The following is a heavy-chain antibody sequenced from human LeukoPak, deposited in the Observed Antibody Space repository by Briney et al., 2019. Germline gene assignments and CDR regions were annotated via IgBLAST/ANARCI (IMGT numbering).Heavy chain of an antibody. J-gene: IGHJ4*02. CDR2: INPKSGGT. CDR3: ASSNYYDSSGYYSSPDY. Sequence: ASVKVSCKASGYTFSDYYIHWVRQAPGQGLEWMGWINPKSGGTNYAQKFQVRVTMTRDTSISTAYMELSGLRSDDTAVYFCASSNYYDSSGYYSSPDYWGQGTLVTVSS. CDR1: GYTFSDYY. D-gene: IGHD3-22*01. V-gene: IGHV1-2*02.